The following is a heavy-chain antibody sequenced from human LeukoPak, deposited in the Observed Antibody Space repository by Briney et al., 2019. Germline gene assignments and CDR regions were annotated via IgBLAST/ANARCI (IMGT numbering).Heavy chain of an antibody. J-gene: IGHJ4*02. Sequence: ASVTVSFTVSGYTLTELSMHWVRQAPGKGLEWMGGFDPEDGETICAQKFQGGVTMTEDTSTDTAYMELSSLRSEDTAVYYCATAYYDSSGYYYVDYFDYWGQGTLVTVSS. CDR1: GYTLTELS. V-gene: IGHV1-24*01. D-gene: IGHD3-22*01. CDR2: FDPEDGET. CDR3: ATAYYDSSGYYYVDYFDY.